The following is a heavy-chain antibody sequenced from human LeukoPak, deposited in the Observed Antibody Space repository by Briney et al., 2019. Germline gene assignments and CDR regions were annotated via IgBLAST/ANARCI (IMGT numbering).Heavy chain of an antibody. J-gene: IGHJ4*02. Sequence: SETLSLTCTVSGGSISSGSYYWSWIRQPAGKGLEWIGRIYTSGSTNYNPSLKSRVTLSIDTSKNQFSLKMRSVTVADTAVYYCARARGTVAIDYWGQGTLVTVSS. V-gene: IGHV4-61*02. CDR1: GGSISSGSYY. CDR3: ARARGTVAIDY. CDR2: IYTSGST. D-gene: IGHD5-12*01.